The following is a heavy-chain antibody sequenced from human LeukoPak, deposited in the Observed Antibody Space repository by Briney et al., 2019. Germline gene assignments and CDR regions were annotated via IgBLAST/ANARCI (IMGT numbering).Heavy chain of an antibody. CDR2: ISWNSGSI. CDR1: GFTFDDYA. Sequence: QPGRSLRLSCTTSGFTFDDYAMHWVRQAPGKGLEWVSGISWNSGSIGYADSVKGRFTISRDNAKNSLYLQMNSLRAEDMALYYCAKDINPGCYYYYMDVWGKGTTVTVSS. D-gene: IGHD3-10*01. J-gene: IGHJ6*03. V-gene: IGHV3-9*03. CDR3: AKDINPGCYYYYMDV.